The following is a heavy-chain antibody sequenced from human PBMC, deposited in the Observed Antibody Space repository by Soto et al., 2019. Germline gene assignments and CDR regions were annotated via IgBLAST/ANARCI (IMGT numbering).Heavy chain of an antibody. Sequence: GGSLRLSCAASGFTVSSYAMSWVRQAPGEGLEWVSGMSGGGDSTYSAVSVKGRFTISRDLSKNTLYLQMNNLRAEDTAVYYCARGDIGVAAYWGGFGIWGQGTMVTVSS. V-gene: IGHV3-23*01. CDR1: GFTVSSYA. J-gene: IGHJ3*02. CDR3: ARGDIGVAAYWGGFGI. CDR2: MSGGGDST. D-gene: IGHD6-19*01.